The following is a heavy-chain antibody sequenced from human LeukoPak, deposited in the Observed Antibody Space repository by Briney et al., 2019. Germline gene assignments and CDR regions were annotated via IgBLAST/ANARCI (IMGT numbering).Heavy chain of an antibody. CDR2: ISAYNGNT. V-gene: IGHV1-18*01. J-gene: IGHJ4*02. CDR1: GYTFTSYG. D-gene: IGHD4-17*01. Sequence: ASVKVSCKASGYTFTSYGISWVRQAPGQGLEWMGWISAYNGNTNYAQKLQGRVTMTTDTSTSTAYMELRSLRSDDTAVYYCARDQAAFSSTVTSFDYWGQGTLVTVSS. CDR3: ARDQAAFSSTVTSFDY.